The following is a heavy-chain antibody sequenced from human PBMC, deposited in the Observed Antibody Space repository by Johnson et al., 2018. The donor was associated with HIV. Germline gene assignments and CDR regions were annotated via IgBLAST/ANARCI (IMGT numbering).Heavy chain of an antibody. J-gene: IGHJ3*02. CDR1: GFTFSSHW. CDR2: INQDGSES. Sequence: VQLVESGGGLVQPGGSLRLSCAASGFTFSSHWMSWVRQAPGKGLEWVANINQDGSESYYVDSVKGRFTISRDNAKNSLYLQMNSLRAEATGVYYCGKGVLGHDAFDIWGQGAMVPVSS. CDR3: GKGVLGHDAFDI. D-gene: IGHD3-16*01. V-gene: IGHV3-7*02.